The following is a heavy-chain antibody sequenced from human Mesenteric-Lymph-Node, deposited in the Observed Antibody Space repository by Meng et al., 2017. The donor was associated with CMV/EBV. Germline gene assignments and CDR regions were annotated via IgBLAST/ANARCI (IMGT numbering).Heavy chain of an antibody. CDR1: GYSFTSYW. J-gene: IGHJ6*02. V-gene: IGHV5-51*01. Sequence: GGSLRLSCEGFGYSFTSYWIAWVRQRPGKGLEWMGTIYLGDSDTRYSPSFEGQVTISADNSISAAYLQWRSLKASDTAMYYCARNNWNYVFDYYDGMDVWGQGTTVTVSS. D-gene: IGHD1-7*01. CDR3: ARNNWNYVFDYYDGMDV. CDR2: IYLGDSDT.